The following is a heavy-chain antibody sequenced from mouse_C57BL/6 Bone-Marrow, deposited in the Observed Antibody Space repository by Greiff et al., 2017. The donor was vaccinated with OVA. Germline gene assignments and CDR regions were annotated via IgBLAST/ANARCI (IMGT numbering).Heavy chain of an antibody. J-gene: IGHJ1*03. CDR1: GFTFSSYG. CDR3: ARPSITTVVATRYFDV. Sequence: DVKLVESGGDLVKPGGSLKLSCAASGFTFSSYGMSWVRQTPDKRLEWVATISSGGSYTYYPDSVKGRFTISRDNAKNTLYLQMSSLKSEDTAMYYCARPSITTVVATRYFDVWGTGTTVTVSS. D-gene: IGHD1-1*01. V-gene: IGHV5-6*02. CDR2: ISSGGSYT.